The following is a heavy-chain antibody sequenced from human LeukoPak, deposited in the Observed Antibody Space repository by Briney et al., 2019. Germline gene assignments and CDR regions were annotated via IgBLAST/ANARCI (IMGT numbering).Heavy chain of an antibody. J-gene: IGHJ3*02. V-gene: IGHV3-23*01. CDR1: GFTFSSYA. D-gene: IGHD6-19*01. Sequence: QPGGSLRLSCAASGFTFSSYAMSWVRQAPGKGLEWVSVISDSGGSTYYADSVKGRFTISRDNSKNTLYLQMNSLRAEDTAVYYCAKPVHAVAGPFDAFDIWGQGTMVTVSS. CDR3: AKPVHAVAGPFDAFDI. CDR2: ISDSGGST.